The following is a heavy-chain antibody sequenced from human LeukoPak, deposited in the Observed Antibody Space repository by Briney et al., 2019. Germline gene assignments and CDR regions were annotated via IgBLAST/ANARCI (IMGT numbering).Heavy chain of an antibody. CDR1: GFTFSTCW. J-gene: IGHJ4*02. V-gene: IGHV3-7*04. CDR2: IKNDGSET. CDR3: ARDWDGSGTSLDC. Sequence: GGSLRLSCAASGFTFSTCWMSWVRQAPGQGLEWVANIKNDGSETYYVDSVKGRFTISRDNAKNSLYLQMNSLRAEDTAVYYCARDWDGSGTSLDCWGQGTLVTVSS. D-gene: IGHD3-10*01.